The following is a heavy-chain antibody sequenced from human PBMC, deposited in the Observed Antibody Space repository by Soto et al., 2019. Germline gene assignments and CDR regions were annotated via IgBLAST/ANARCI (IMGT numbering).Heavy chain of an antibody. J-gene: IGHJ6*02. Sequence: SVKVSCKASGGTFSSYAISWVRQAPGQGLEWMGGIIPIFGTANYAQKFQGRVTITADESTSTAYMELSSLRSEDTAVYYCARANFSNYYDSSSYFERGYYYYYGMDVWGQGTTVTVSS. CDR2: IIPIFGTA. CDR1: GGTFSSYA. V-gene: IGHV1-69*13. D-gene: IGHD3-22*01. CDR3: ARANFSNYYDSSSYFERGYYYYYGMDV.